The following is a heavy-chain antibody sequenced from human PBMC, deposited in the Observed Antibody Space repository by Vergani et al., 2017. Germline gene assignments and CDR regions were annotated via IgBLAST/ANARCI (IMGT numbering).Heavy chain of an antibody. Sequence: QVQLQESGPGLVKPSQTLSLTLTVPGGPISSGDYSWSWIRQPTGKGLGWIGRIYTSGATNYNPSLRNRAIMSVDAYKKQFSLKLTSVTAADTAVYYCARDGGEYDKDALDVWGQGTKVTVTS. J-gene: IGHJ3*01. CDR1: GGPISSGDYS. CDR2: IYTSGAT. D-gene: IGHD2-21*01. CDR3: ARDGGEYDKDALDV. V-gene: IGHV4-61*02.